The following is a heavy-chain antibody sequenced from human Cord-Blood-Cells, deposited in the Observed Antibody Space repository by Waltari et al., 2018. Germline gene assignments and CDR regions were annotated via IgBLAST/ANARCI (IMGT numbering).Heavy chain of an antibody. V-gene: IGHV1-46*01. Sequence: QVQLVQSGAEVKKPGASVKVSCKASGYTFTSYYMHWVRQDPGQGLEWMGIIKPSGGSTSYAEKFQGRVTMTRDTATSTVYMELSSLGSEDTAVYYWAREVSVAGRRLDYWGQGTLVTVSS. J-gene: IGHJ4*02. CDR3: AREVSVAGRRLDY. CDR1: GYTFTSYY. CDR2: IKPSGGST. D-gene: IGHD6-19*01.